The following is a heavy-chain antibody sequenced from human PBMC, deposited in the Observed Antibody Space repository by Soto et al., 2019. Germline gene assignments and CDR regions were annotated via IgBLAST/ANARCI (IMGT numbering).Heavy chain of an antibody. D-gene: IGHD5-12*01. CDR3: AKVPIRLEYFDY. CDR1: GFTFSNYA. CDR2: ISGSGST. J-gene: IGHJ4*02. V-gene: IGHV3-23*01. Sequence: EVQLLESGGGLVQPGGSLRLSCAASGFTFSNYAMNWVRQAPGKGLEWFSAISGSGSTYYADSVKGRFTISQDNSKNTLYLQMNSLRAEATAVYYFAKVPIRLEYFDYWGPGTLVTVSA.